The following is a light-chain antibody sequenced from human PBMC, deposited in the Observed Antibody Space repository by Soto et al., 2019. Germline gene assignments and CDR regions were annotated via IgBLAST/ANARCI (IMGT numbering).Light chain of an antibody. CDR3: QQYGSSGT. CDR2: GAS. J-gene: IGKJ1*01. Sequence: EIVLTQSPATLSLSPGERATLSCRASQSVNNYLAWYHQRPGQAPRLLIYGASNRATGIPARFSGSGSGTDFTLTISRLEPEDFAVYYCQQYGSSGTFGQGTKVDI. V-gene: IGKV3-20*01. CDR1: QSVNNY.